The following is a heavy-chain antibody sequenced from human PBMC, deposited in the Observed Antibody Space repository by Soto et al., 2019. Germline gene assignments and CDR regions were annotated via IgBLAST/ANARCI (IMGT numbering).Heavy chain of an antibody. J-gene: IGHJ5*02. D-gene: IGHD1-26*01. CDR2: ISDSGITT. Sequence: EVPLMESGGGLIQPGGSLRLSCAASGFTFSDYAMAWVRQVPGKGLEWVSGISDSGITTKYAASVKGRLTISRDNSKNTLFLQMTSLKAADTAVYYCAKDARRSGIVGQWVAWGQGALVTVSS. V-gene: IGHV3-23*01. CDR3: AKDARRSGIVGQWVA. CDR1: GFTFSDYA.